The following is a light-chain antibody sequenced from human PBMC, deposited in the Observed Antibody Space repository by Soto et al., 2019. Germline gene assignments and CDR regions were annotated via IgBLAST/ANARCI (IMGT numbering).Light chain of an antibody. Sequence: QSALTQPPSASGTPGQRVTISCAGSSSNIGSDYVYWYQQLPGMAPKLLIYADNQRPSGVPDRFSGSKSGTSASLGISGLRSEDEADYYCAAWDDRLRGWVFGGGTQLTVL. V-gene: IGLV1-47*01. CDR2: ADN. CDR3: AAWDDRLRGWV. J-gene: IGLJ3*02. CDR1: SSNIGSDY.